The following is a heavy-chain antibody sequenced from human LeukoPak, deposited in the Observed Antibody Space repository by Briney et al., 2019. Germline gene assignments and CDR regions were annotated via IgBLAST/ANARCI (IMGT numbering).Heavy chain of an antibody. CDR1: GFTFSDYY. CDR2: ISSSGSTI. CDR3: ARDLGGDSSSSDPNDAFDI. Sequence: GGSLRLSCAASGFTFSDYYMSWIRQAPGKGLEWVSYISSSGSTIYYADSVKGRFTISRDNAKNSLYLQMNSLRAEDTAVYYCARDLGGDSSSSDPNDAFDIWGQGTMVTVSS. V-gene: IGHV3-11*04. D-gene: IGHD6-13*01. J-gene: IGHJ3*02.